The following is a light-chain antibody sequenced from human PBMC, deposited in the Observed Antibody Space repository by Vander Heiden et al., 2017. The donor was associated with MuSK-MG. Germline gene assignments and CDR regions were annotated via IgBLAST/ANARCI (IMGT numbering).Light chain of an antibody. CDR1: QSISSY. CDR2: AAS. Sequence: DIQMTQSPSPLSASVGDRVTITCRASQSISSYLNWYQQKPGKAPKLLIYAASSLQSGVPSRFSGSGYGTDFTLTISSRQPEDYATYYGQQSDSTPLYTFGQGTKLEIK. CDR3: QQSDSTPLYT. J-gene: IGKJ2*01. V-gene: IGKV1-39*01.